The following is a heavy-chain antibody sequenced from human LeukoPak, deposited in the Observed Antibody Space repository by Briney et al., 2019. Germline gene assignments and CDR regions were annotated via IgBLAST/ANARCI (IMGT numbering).Heavy chain of an antibody. Sequence: PGGSLRLSCAASRFTFSDYYMNWIRQAPGKGLEWVSYISQSGTYTNYADSVKGRFTISRDNAKNSLYLQVNSLRDEDTAVYYCATRAVVTSIPFDSWGQGTLVTASS. CDR1: RFTFSDYY. V-gene: IGHV3-11*06. CDR2: ISQSGTYT. D-gene: IGHD2-21*02. CDR3: ATRAVVTSIPFDS. J-gene: IGHJ4*02.